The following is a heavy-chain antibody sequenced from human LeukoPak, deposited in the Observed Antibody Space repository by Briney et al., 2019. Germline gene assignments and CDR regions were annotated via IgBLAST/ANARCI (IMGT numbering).Heavy chain of an antibody. D-gene: IGHD6-13*01. Sequence: GGSLRLSCVASGLTLRSDGLHWVRQAPGKGLECVAFISYDGNTKYYADSVKGRFTVSRDNSKNTLYLQMDSLRAEDTAVYYCAKVGQQGIYYFDFWGQGTLVTVSS. CDR2: ISYDGNTK. CDR3: AKVGQQGIYYFDF. J-gene: IGHJ4*02. CDR1: GLTLRSDG. V-gene: IGHV3-30*18.